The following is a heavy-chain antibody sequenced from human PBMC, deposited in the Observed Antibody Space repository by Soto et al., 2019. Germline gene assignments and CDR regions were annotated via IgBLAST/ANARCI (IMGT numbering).Heavy chain of an antibody. J-gene: IGHJ6*02. CDR2: ISAFNGNT. V-gene: IGHV1-18*01. Sequence: GASVKVSCKASSYTFTNYAWVRQAPGQGLEWMGWISAFNGNTNYAQKFKGRVTMTTDTSTSTAYMELRSLSSDDTAVYYCASHGDYGGAYGMDVWGQGTTVTVSS. CDR3: ASHGDYGGAYGMDV. D-gene: IGHD4-17*01. CDR1: SYTFTNYA.